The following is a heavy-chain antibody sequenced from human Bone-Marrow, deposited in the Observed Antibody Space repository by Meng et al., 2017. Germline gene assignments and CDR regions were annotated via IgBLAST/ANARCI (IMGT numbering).Heavy chain of an antibody. J-gene: IGHJ4*02. CDR3: ATRVRGVTVVAYYFDY. CDR1: GFTFSSYS. D-gene: IGHD3-10*01. V-gene: IGHV3-21*01. CDR2: ISSSSYI. Sequence: GESLKISCAASGFTFSSYSMNWVRQAPGKGLEWVSSISSSSYIYYADSVKGRFTISRDNAKNSLYLQMNSLRAEDTAVYYCATRVRGVTVVAYYFDYWGQGTLVTVSS.